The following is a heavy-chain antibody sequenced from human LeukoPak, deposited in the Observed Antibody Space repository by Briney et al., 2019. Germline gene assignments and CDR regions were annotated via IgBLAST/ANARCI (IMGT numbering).Heavy chain of an antibody. CDR1: RFTFSSYG. CDR3: ARDLRGYGMDV. CDR2: IWYDGSNK. V-gene: IGHV3-33*01. J-gene: IGHJ6*02. D-gene: IGHD3-10*01. Sequence: GGSLRLSCAASRFTFSSYGMHWVRQAPGKGLEWVAVIWYDGSNKYYADSVKGRFTISRDNSKNTLYLQMNSLRAEDTAVYYCARDLRGYGMDVWGQGTTVTVSS.